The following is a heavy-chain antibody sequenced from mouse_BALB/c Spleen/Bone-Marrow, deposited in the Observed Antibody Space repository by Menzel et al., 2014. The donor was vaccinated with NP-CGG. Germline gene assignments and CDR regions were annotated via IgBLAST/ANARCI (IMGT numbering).Heavy chain of an antibody. J-gene: IGHJ4*01. V-gene: IGHV14-3*02. CDR3: AGGWLPSYAMDY. CDR1: GFNIKDTY. Sequence: VQLQQSGAELVKPGASVKLSCTASGFNIKDTYMHWVKQRPEQGLEWIGRIDPANGNTKYDPKFQGKATITADTSSNTAYLQLSSLTSEGTAVYYCAGGWLPSYAMDYWGQGTSVTVSS. CDR2: IDPANGNT. D-gene: IGHD2-2*01.